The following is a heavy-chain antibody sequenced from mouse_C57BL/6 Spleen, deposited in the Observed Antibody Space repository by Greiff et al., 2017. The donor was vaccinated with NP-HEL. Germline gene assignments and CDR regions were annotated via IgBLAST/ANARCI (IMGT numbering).Heavy chain of an antibody. CDR2: ISYDGSN. D-gene: IGHD1-2*01. V-gene: IGHV3-6*01. CDR3: ARWGITSMDY. Sequence: ESGPGLVKPSQSLSLTCSVTGYSITSGYYWNWIRQFPGNKLEWMGYISYDGSNNYNPSLKNRISITRDTSKNQFFLKLNSVTTEDTATYYCARWGITSMDYWGQGTSVTVSS. J-gene: IGHJ4*01. CDR1: GYSITSGYY.